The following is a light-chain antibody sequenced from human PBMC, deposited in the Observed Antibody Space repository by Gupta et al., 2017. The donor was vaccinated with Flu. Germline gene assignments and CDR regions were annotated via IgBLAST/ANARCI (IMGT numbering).Light chain of an antibody. V-gene: IGLV2-14*01. Sequence: QSALTQPAAVCGSPGQSITISSTGTSSDVGGNNYVSWYQQPPGKAPKLMIYDVSNRPSGVSSRFSGSKSGNTASLTISGLQAEDEANYYCSSYASSSTSWVFGGGTKLTVL. J-gene: IGLJ3*02. CDR1: SSDVGGNNY. CDR2: DVS. CDR3: SSYASSSTSWV.